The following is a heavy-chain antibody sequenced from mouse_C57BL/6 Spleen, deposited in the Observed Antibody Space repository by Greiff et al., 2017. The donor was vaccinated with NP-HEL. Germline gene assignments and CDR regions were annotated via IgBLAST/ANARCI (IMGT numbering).Heavy chain of an antibody. V-gene: IGHV1-53*01. J-gene: IGHJ3*01. CDR2: INPSNGGT. Sequence: QVQLQQPGTELVKPGASVKLSCKASGYTFTSYWMHWVKQRPGQGLEWIGNINPSNGGTNYNEKFKSTATLTVDKSSSTAYMQRSSLTSEDSAVYYCARPYSNYAWFAYWGQGTLGTVSA. CDR1: GYTFTSYW. D-gene: IGHD2-5*01. CDR3: ARPYSNYAWFAY.